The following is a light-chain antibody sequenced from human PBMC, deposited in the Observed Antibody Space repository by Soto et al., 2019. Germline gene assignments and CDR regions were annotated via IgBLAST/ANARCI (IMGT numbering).Light chain of an antibody. Sequence: EIVMTQSPATLSVSPGERATLSCRASQSVSIDLAWYQQTPGQAPRLLIYGASTRATGIPARFSGSGSGTEFTLTSSILHAEDFIFYCRQQCNKWPLTFGQGTKVDIK. CDR3: QQCNKWPLT. J-gene: IGKJ1*01. CDR1: QSVSID. CDR2: GAS. V-gene: IGKV3-15*01.